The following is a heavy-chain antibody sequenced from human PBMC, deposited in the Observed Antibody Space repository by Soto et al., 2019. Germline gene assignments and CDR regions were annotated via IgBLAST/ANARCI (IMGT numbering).Heavy chain of an antibody. CDR3: ARDLLGNYIAAHYYYMDV. CDR2: IIPILGIA. Sequence: VKVSCKASGGTFSSYTISRVRQAPGQGLEWMGRIIPILGIANYAQKFQGRVTITADKSTSTAYMELSSLRSEDTAVYYCARDLLGNYIAAHYYYMDVWGKGNTVTVSS. CDR1: GGTFSSYT. J-gene: IGHJ6*03. V-gene: IGHV1-69*04. D-gene: IGHD6-6*01.